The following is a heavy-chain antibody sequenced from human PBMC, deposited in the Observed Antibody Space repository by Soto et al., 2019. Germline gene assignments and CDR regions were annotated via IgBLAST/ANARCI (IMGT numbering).Heavy chain of an antibody. J-gene: IGHJ4*02. CDR3: ARFLEFRDGYISHFDY. V-gene: IGHV1-69*01. CDR1: GGTFSRYP. Sequence: QVQLVQSGAEVKKPGSSVKVSCKASGGTFSRYPFNWVRQAPGQGLEWMGGIIPIIGIPNYAQEFQARVTITADESTSTVYMEMSSLRSEDTAVYYCARFLEFRDGYISHFDYWGQGTLVTVSS. D-gene: IGHD5-12*01. CDR2: IIPIIGIP.